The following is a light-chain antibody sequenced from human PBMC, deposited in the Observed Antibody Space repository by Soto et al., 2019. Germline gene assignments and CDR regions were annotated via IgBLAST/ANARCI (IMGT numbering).Light chain of an antibody. J-gene: IGLJ2*01. CDR2: DDD. CDR3: ATWDSSLSVVV. V-gene: IGLV1-51*01. CDR1: NFNIGNNY. Sequence: QSVLTQPPSVSAAPGQKVTISCSGSNFNIGNNYVTWYQRFPGTVPKFLIYDDDYRPPGTPDRFSASKSGTSATLAITGLQTGDEADYYCATWDSSLSVVVFGGGTKLTVL.